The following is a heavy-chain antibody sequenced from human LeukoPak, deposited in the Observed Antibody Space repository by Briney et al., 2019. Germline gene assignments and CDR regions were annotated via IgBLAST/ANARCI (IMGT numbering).Heavy chain of an antibody. V-gene: IGHV1-2*06. CDR3: ARKVVMGVDY. CDR2: FDPNSGGA. J-gene: IGHJ4*02. D-gene: IGHD4-23*01. Sequence: PEASVRVSCKASGYTFSGYYMHWVRQAPGQGLEWVGRFDPNSGGASYAQKFQGRVTMTRDTSISTAYMELSRLRSDDTAVYYCARKVVMGVDYWGQGTLVTVSS. CDR1: GYTFSGYY.